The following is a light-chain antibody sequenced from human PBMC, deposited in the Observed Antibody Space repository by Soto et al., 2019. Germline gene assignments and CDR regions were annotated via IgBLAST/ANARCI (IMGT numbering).Light chain of an antibody. J-gene: IGLJ3*02. CDR1: SGHSSYA. CDR2: VDSDGSH. V-gene: IGLV4-69*01. CDR3: QTWGTGTGV. Sequence: QLVVTQSPSASASLGASVKLTCTLSSGHSSYAIAWHQQQPEQGPRYLMKVDSDGSHVKGDGIPDRFSGSSSGAERYLAISSLQSEDEADYYCQTWGTGTGVFGGGTKLTVL.